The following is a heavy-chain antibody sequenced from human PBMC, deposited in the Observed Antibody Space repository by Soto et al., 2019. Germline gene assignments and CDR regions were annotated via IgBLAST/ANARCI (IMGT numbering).Heavy chain of an antibody. CDR2: INYVGRTS. D-gene: IGHD3-10*01. V-gene: IGHV4-59*01. CDR1: GDSMSGFY. J-gene: IGHJ4*02. Sequence: QVQLQESGPGLVKPSETLSLTCTVSGDSMSGFYWSWIRQTPGKGLEWIGYINYVGRTSYYSPSLQSRVTISLDSSKNQFSLILSSVTAADTAVYFCARFRTNYFDYWGQGTLVTVSS. CDR3: ARFRTNYFDY.